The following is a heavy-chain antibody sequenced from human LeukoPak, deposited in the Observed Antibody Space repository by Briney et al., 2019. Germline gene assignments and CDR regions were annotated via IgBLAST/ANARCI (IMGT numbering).Heavy chain of an antibody. CDR3: ARDLGV. CDR1: GGSVSDYY. Sequence: SETLSLTCTISGGSVSDYYWSWIRQPPGKGLEWIGYIYYSGTTNYNPSLKSRVTISIDTSKNQFSLKLSSVTAADTAVYYCARDLGVWGQGTLVTVSS. CDR2: IYYSGTT. J-gene: IGHJ4*02. V-gene: IGHV4-59*02.